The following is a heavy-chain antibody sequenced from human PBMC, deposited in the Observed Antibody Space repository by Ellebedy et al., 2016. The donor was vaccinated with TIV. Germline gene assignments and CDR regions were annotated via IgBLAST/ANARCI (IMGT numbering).Heavy chain of an antibody. CDR3: TGWRSGDPT. V-gene: IGHV3-72*01. Sequence: GESLKISCAVSGFILSGHDMDWVRQAPGKGLEWVGRTRNKPNNYTTEYAASVKGRFTISRDDSKNSLYLQMNSLKIEDTAVYYCTGWRSGDPTWGQGTLVTVSS. CDR2: TRNKPNNYTT. CDR1: GFILSGHD. D-gene: IGHD4-17*01. J-gene: IGHJ5*02.